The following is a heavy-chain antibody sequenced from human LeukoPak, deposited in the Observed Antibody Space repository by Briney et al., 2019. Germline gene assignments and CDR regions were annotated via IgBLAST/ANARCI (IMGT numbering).Heavy chain of an antibody. J-gene: IGHJ4*02. Sequence: GGSLRLSCAASGFTFSSYSMNWVRQAPGKGLEWVSYISSGGSTIYYADSAKGRFTVSRDNAKNSLYLQMNSLRAEDTAVYYCARFGGRYYFDYWGQGTLVTVSS. CDR1: GFTFSSYS. V-gene: IGHV3-48*04. D-gene: IGHD1-26*01. CDR2: ISSGGSTI. CDR3: ARFGGRYYFDY.